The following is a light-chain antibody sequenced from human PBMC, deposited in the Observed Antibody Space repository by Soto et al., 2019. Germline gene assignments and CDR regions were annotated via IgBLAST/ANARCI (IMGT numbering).Light chain of an antibody. CDR2: GAS. V-gene: IGKV3-20*01. J-gene: IGKJ1*01. Sequence: EIVLTQSPGTLSLSPGERATLSCRASQSVSSAYLAWYQQKPDQAPRLLISGASSRATGIPDRFSGSGSGTDFTLAISRLEPEDFAVYYCQQYGSSPWTFGQGTKVDIK. CDR1: QSVSSAY. CDR3: QQYGSSPWT.